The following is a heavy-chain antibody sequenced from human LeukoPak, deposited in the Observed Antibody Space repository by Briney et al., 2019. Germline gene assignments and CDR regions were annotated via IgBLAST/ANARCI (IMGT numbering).Heavy chain of an antibody. Sequence: GGSLRLSCAVSGFTFSSYGMHWVRQAPGKGLEWVAIISDDGSDKSYGDSVKGRFTISRDNSKNTLYLQMNSLRDDDTAVYHCAKDSAQQDRGYYGLDVWGQGPRSPSP. CDR2: ISDDGSDK. V-gene: IGHV3-30*18. CDR1: GFTFSSYG. J-gene: IGHJ6*02. CDR3: AKDSAQQDRGYYGLDV. D-gene: IGHD6-13*01.